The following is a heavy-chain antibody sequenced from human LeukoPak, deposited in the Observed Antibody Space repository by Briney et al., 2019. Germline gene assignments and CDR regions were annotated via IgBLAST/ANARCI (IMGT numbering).Heavy chain of an antibody. Sequence: PSETLSLTCAVYGGSFSGYYWSWIRQPPGKGLEWIGSIYYSGSTYYNPSLKSRVTISVDTSKNQFSLKLSSVTAADTAVCYCARELKNYFDYWGQGTLVTVSS. V-gene: IGHV4-34*11. J-gene: IGHJ4*02. CDR1: GGSFSGYY. CDR2: IYYSGST. CDR3: ARELKNYFDY.